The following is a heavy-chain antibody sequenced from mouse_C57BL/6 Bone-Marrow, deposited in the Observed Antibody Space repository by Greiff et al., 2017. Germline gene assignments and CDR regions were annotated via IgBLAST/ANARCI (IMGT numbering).Heavy chain of an antibody. J-gene: IGHJ2*01. CDR1: GFSLSTIGLG. V-gene: IGHV8-8*01. Sequence: ESGPGILQPSQTLSLTCSFSGFSLSTIGLGVGWIRQPSGKGLEWLAHIWWDDDKYYNPALKSRLTISKYTSKNQVFLKIANVDTADTATYYCARMITTVNYFDYWGQGTTLTVSS. CDR2: IWWDDDK. CDR3: ARMITTVNYFDY. D-gene: IGHD1-1*01.